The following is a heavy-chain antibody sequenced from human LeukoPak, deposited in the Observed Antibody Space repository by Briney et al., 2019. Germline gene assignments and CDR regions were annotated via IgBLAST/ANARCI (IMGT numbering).Heavy chain of an antibody. J-gene: IGHJ4*02. CDR2: INSDGSST. Sequence: GGSLRLSCAASGFTFSSYWMHWVRQAPGKGLVWVSRINSDGSSTSYADSVKGRFTISRDNAKNTLYLQMNSLRAEDTAVYYCARDANRGYYGSRSPYFDYWGQGTLVTVSS. CDR3: ARDANRGYYGSRSPYFDY. CDR1: GFTFSSYW. V-gene: IGHV3-74*01. D-gene: IGHD3-10*01.